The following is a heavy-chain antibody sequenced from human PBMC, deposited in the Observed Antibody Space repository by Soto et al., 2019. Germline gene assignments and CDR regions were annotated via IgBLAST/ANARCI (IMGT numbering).Heavy chain of an antibody. CDR3: ARDSSRFGEARPPGYGMDV. J-gene: IGHJ6*02. V-gene: IGHV3-33*01. D-gene: IGHD6-6*01. CDR2: IWYDGSNK. CDR1: GFTFSSYG. Sequence: QVQLVESGGGVVQPGRSLRLSCAASGFTFSSYGMHWVRQAPGKGLEWVAVIWYDGSNKYYADSVKGRFTISRDNSKNTLYLQMNSLRAEDTAVYYCARDSSRFGEARPPGYGMDVWGQGTTVTVSS.